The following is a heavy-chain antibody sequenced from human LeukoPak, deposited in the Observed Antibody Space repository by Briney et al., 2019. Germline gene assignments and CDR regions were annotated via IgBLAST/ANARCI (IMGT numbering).Heavy chain of an antibody. J-gene: IGHJ6*02. CDR1: GFSFSNSG. V-gene: IGHV3-33*06. CDR2: IWFGEGSQ. CDR3: AKDGRNYGVPGYYGMDV. Sequence: HTGGSLRLSCAASGFSFSNSGMHWVRQAPGKGLEWVAGIWFGEGSQYYADSVKGRFIISRDNSKNTLFLEMNSLRAEDTAVYYCAKDGRNYGVPGYYGMDVWGQGTTVTVSS. D-gene: IGHD4-17*01.